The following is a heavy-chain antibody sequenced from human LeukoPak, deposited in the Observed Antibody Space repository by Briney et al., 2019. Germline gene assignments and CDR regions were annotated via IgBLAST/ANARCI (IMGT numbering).Heavy chain of an antibody. CDR1: GGSISSYY. D-gene: IGHD4-17*01. J-gene: IGHJ4*02. CDR2: IYYSGST. CDR3: ARGINYGDFDY. Sequence: SETLSLTCTVSGGSISSYYWSWIRQPPGKGLEWIGYIYYSGSTNYNPSLKSRVTISVDTSKNQFSLKLSSVTAADTAVYCCARGINYGDFDYWGQGTLVTVSS. V-gene: IGHV4-59*01.